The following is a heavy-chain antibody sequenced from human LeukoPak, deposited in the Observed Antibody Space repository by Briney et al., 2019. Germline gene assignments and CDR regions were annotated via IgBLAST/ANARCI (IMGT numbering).Heavy chain of an antibody. D-gene: IGHD6-19*01. CDR1: GFTFDDYA. CDR3: AKDAGSGWYGDDAFDI. J-gene: IGHJ3*02. Sequence: GGSLRLSCAASGFTFDDYAMHWVRHAPGKGLEWVSGISWNSGSIGYADSVKGRFTISRDNAKNSLYLKMNSLRAEDMALYYCAKDAGSGWYGDDAFDIWGQGTMVTVSS. CDR2: ISWNSGSI. V-gene: IGHV3-9*03.